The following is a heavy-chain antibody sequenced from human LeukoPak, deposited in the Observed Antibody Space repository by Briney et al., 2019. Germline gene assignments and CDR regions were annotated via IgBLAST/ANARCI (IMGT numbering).Heavy chain of an antibody. CDR2: VSYDGSNK. J-gene: IGHJ4*02. CDR3: ARDDLDDYGDYNPDY. V-gene: IGHV3-30-3*01. CDR1: GFTFSSYA. Sequence: PGGSLRLSCAASGFTFSSYALYWVRLAPGKGLEWAAVVSYDGSNKYYADSVKGRFTISRDNSKNTLYLQMNSLRAEDTAVYYCARDDLDDYGDYNPDYWGQGTLVTVS. D-gene: IGHD4-17*01.